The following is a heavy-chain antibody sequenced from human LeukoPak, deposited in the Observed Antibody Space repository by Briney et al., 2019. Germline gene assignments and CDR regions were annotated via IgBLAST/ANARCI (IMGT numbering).Heavy chain of an antibody. CDR1: GYTFTSYV. CDR3: AREGPYGDYSDY. V-gene: IGHV1-18*01. J-gene: IGHJ4*02. Sequence: ASVKVSCKASGYTFTSYVINWVRQAPGQGLEWMGWISTYNGSTNYAQELQGRVTMTTNTSTTTAYMELRSLRSDDTAMYYCAREGPYGDYSDYWGQGTLVTVSS. D-gene: IGHD4-17*01. CDR2: ISTYNGST.